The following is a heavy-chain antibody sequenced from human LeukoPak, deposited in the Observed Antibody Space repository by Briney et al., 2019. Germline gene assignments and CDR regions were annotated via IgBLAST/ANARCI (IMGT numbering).Heavy chain of an antibody. CDR2: ISWNSGSI. V-gene: IGHV3-9*01. Sequence: PGGSLRLSCEASRLTFSNYWMHWVRQAPGKGLEWVSGISWNSGSIGYADSVKGRFTISRDNAKNSLYLQMNSLRAEDTALYYCAKDSGAYYYDSSGYSDYWGQGTLVTVSS. CDR1: RLTFSNYW. CDR3: AKDSGAYYYDSSGYSDY. D-gene: IGHD3-22*01. J-gene: IGHJ4*02.